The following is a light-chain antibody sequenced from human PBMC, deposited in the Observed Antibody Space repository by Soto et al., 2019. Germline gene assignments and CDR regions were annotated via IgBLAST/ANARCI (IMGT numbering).Light chain of an antibody. CDR3: QQYNNWPPYT. V-gene: IGKV3-15*01. Sequence: EIVMTQSPATLSVSPGGGASLSCRASQSVSSKLAWYQQKPAQAPRLLIYGASTRVAGIPDRFSGSGSGTDFTLTISRLQSEDFAVYYCQQYNNWPPYTFGQGTKVDIK. J-gene: IGKJ2*01. CDR2: GAS. CDR1: QSVSSK.